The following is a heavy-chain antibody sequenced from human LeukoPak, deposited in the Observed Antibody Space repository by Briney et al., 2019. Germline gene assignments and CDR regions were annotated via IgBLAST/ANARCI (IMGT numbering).Heavy chain of an antibody. CDR2: IHYSGST. V-gene: IGHV4-59*01. CDR3: ARDQGQYGDYQV. CDR1: GGSNSSYY. Sequence: SETLSLTCTVSGGSNSSYYWTWIRQPPGKGLEWIGYIHYSGSTTYDPSLKSRVTISVDTSKNQFSLRLNSVTAADTAVYYCARDQGQYGDYQVWGQGTLVTVSS. J-gene: IGHJ4*02. D-gene: IGHD4-17*01.